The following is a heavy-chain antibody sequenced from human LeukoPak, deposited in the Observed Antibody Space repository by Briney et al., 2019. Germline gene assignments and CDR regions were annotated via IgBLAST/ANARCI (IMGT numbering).Heavy chain of an antibody. CDR3: AKGPSRLNSPYSSGPHLDYYYGMDV. Sequence: GGSLRLSCAASGFTFGNYAMTWVRQAPGKGLEWVSGISGSGDSTYYADSVKGRFTISRDNFKNTLYLQMNSLRAEDTAVYYCAKGPSRLNSPYSSGPHLDYYYGMDVWGQGTTVTVSS. V-gene: IGHV3-23*01. J-gene: IGHJ6*01. CDR1: GFTFGNYA. CDR2: ISGSGDST. D-gene: IGHD6-19*01.